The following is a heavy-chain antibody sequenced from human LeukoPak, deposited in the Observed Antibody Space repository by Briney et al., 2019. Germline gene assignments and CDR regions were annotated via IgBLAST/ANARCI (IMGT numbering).Heavy chain of an antibody. CDR2: IWYDGSRQ. CDR3: ARDDGFGDLFY. V-gene: IGHV3-33*01. J-gene: IGHJ4*02. Sequence: PGGSLRLSCVASGYTFSSHGMHWVRQAPGNGLEWVAAIWYDGSRQLYADSVKGRFTISRDDSKNTLYLQMNDLRAEDTAVYFCARDDGFGDLFYWGQGALVTVSS. D-gene: IGHD3-10*01. CDR1: GYTFSSHG.